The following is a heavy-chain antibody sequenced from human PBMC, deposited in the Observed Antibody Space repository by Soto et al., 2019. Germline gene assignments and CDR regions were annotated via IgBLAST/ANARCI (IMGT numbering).Heavy chain of an antibody. Sequence: QVQLVESGGGVVQPGRSLRLSCAASGFTFSSYGMHWVRQAPGKGLEWVAVIWYDGSNKYYADSVKGRFTISRDNSKNTLYLQMNSLRAEDTDVYYCARTYSDYYYYYGMDVWGQGTTVTVSS. J-gene: IGHJ6*02. CDR2: IWYDGSNK. D-gene: IGHD2-15*01. CDR3: ARTYSDYYYYYGMDV. CDR1: GFTFSSYG. V-gene: IGHV3-33*01.